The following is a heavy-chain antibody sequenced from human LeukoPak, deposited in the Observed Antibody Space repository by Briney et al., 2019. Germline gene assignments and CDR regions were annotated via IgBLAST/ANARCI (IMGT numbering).Heavy chain of an antibody. D-gene: IGHD3-10*01. CDR1: GFSFISFD. J-gene: IGHJ6*02. CDR2: TSDRGGAT. CDR3: AKVPYSDYGSGRPPFMDV. Sequence: PWGSLTLSCAASGFSFISFDISSGLQPPREGLEGVSSTSDRGGATYYADSAKGRFTIARDNSKTTLYLQMNSLRAEDTAIHYCAKVPYSDYGSGRPPFMDVWGQGTTVAVSS. V-gene: IGHV3-23*01.